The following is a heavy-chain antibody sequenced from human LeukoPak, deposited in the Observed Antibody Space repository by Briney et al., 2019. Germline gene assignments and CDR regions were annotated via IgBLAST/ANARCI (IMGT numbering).Heavy chain of an antibody. CDR3: ARDQEDSGTDY. CDR2: IYYSGST. V-gene: IGHV4-59*12. J-gene: IGHJ4*02. CDR1: GGSISTYY. D-gene: IGHD3-10*01. Sequence: AETLSLTCTVSGGSISTYYWSWIRQPPGRGLEWIGYIYYSGSTYYNPSLKSRVTISLDTSKNQFSLKLSSVTAADTAVYYCARDQEDSGTDYWGQGTLVTLSS.